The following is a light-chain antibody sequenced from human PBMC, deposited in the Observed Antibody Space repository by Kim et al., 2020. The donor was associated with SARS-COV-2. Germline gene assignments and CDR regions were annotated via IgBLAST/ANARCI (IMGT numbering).Light chain of an antibody. Sequence: PGKTSRRSWGRNSIRSKVVPGYRLQSGQAPVLVISDDSDRPSGIPERFSGSNSGNTATLTISRVEAGDEADYYCQVWDSDSDHRVVFGGGTQLTVL. CDR2: DDS. CDR3: QVWDSDSDHRVV. CDR1: SIRSKV. V-gene: IGLV3-21*03. J-gene: IGLJ2*01.